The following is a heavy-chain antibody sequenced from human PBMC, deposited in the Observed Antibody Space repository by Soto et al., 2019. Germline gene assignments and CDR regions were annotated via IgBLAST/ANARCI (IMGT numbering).Heavy chain of an antibody. D-gene: IGHD2-21*02. Sequence: PGGSLRLSCVASGFTFNTYNLNWVRQAPGKGLEWVSSISTSSSYIYHADSLKGRVTISRDNAKNSLFLQLNSLRAEDTAVYYCARPVRDTIGQPTAIGLHYYYGMDGWGQGATVT. CDR2: ISTSSSYI. V-gene: IGHV3-21*01. J-gene: IGHJ6*02. CDR3: ARPVRDTIGQPTAIGLHYYYGMDG. CDR1: GFTFNTYN.